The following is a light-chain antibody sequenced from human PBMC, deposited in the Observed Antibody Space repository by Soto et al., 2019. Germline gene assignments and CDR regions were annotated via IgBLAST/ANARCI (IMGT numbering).Light chain of an antibody. Sequence: SVLAQPPSASGTPGQRVTISCSGSSSNIGSNTVSWYQQLPGTAPKLLIYGNNQRPSGVPDRFSGSKSGTSASLAISGLXSEDEADYYCAAWDDSLNGYVFGAGTKVTVL. CDR3: AAWDDSLNGYV. CDR1: SSNIGSNT. J-gene: IGLJ1*01. CDR2: GNN. V-gene: IGLV1-44*01.